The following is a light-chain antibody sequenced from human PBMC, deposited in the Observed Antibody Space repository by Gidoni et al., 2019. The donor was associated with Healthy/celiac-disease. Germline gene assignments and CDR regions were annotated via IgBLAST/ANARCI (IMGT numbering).Light chain of an antibody. Sequence: EIVLTQSPGILPLSPGERATLSCRASQSVSSSYLAWYQQKPGQAPRLRIYGASSRATGIPDRFSGSGSGTDFTLTISRLEPEDFAVYYCQQYGSSREVTFXPXTKVDIK. V-gene: IGKV3-20*01. CDR3: QQYGSSREVT. CDR2: GAS. CDR1: QSVSSSY. J-gene: IGKJ3*01.